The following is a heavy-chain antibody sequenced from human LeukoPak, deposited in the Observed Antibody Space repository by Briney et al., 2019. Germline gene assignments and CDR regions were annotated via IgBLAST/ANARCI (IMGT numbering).Heavy chain of an antibody. Sequence: ASVKVSCKASGYTFTDYYLHWVRQAPGQGLEWLGWINPNSGGTNYAPKFQGRVTMTRDTSISTTAYMELSRLRSDDTAVYYCARPLSGSYYGEAFDIWGQGTMVTVSS. CDR1: GYTFTDYY. J-gene: IGHJ3*02. CDR3: ARPLSGSYYGEAFDI. D-gene: IGHD1-26*01. CDR2: INPNSGGT. V-gene: IGHV1-2*02.